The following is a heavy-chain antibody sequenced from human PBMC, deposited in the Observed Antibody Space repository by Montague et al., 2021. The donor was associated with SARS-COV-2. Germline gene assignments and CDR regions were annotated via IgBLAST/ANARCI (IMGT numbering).Heavy chain of an antibody. J-gene: IGHJ6*02. D-gene: IGHD6-19*01. CDR3: ARDSRTSGWGYWYHGLDV. Sequence: SETLSLTCSGLVSWNTGADRKSTRLNARHDPKSYAGICTRRRTNHSPSLKSRVTISVDTSRNHLSLKLTSVTAADTAVYYCARDSRTSGWGYWYHGLDVWGQGTTVIVSS. CDR1: VSWNTGAD. V-gene: IGHV4-4*07. CDR2: ICTRRRT.